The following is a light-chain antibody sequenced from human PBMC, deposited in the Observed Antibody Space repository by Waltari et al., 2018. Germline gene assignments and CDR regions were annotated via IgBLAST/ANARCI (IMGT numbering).Light chain of an antibody. J-gene: IGLJ2*01. V-gene: IGLV2-23*01. CDR3: CSYAGSTTYVI. CDR2: EGT. CDR1: SNDIGSSNF. Sequence: QSALTQPASVSGSPGQSITVSCTGTSNDIGSSNFVSWYHQHPGNAPTLIIYEGTKRPSGVSNRFAGSKSGNTASLTISGLQADDEAEYYCCSYAGSTTYVIFGGGTKLTVL.